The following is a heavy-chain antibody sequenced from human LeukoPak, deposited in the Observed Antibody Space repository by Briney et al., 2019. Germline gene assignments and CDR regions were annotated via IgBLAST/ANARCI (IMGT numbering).Heavy chain of an antibody. V-gene: IGHV3-7*04. D-gene: IGHD6-19*01. Sequence: GGSLRLFCSASGFTFNNYRMSWVRQAPGKGLEWVAGIKQDGSEKYYVDSVKGRFTISRDNAESSLYLQMSSLRAEDTAVYYCARSSGWGFYYWGQGTLVTVSS. CDR2: IKQDGSEK. CDR1: GFTFNNYR. J-gene: IGHJ4*02. CDR3: ARSSGWGFYY.